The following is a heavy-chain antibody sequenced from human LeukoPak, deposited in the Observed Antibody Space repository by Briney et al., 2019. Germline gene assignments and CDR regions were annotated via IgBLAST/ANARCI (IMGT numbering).Heavy chain of an antibody. D-gene: IGHD3-22*01. CDR1: GGFISSISYY. Sequence: SETLSLTCTVSGGFISSISYYWGWIRQPPGKGLEWIGSIYYSGSTYYNPSLKSRITISVDTSKNQFSLKLSSVTAADTAVYYCARRVSDPLKVGYWGQGTLVTVSS. CDR3: ARRVSDPLKVGY. V-gene: IGHV4-39*01. CDR2: IYYSGST. J-gene: IGHJ4*02.